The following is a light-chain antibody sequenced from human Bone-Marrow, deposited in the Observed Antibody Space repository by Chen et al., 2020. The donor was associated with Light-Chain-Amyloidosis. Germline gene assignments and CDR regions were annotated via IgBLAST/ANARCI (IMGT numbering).Light chain of an antibody. CDR2: EVT. Sequence: QSALTQPASVSGSPGQSITISCTGTSSDVGGDNHVSWYQPHPDKAPTLMIYEVTNRPSWVPDRCSGSKSDNTASLTISGLQTEDEADYVCSSDTITNTLVFGSGTRVTVL. J-gene: IGLJ1*01. V-gene: IGLV2-14*01. CDR3: SSDTITNTLV. CDR1: SSDVGGDNH.